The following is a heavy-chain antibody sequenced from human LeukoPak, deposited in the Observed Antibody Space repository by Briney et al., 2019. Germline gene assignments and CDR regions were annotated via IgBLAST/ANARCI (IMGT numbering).Heavy chain of an antibody. V-gene: IGHV3-7*01. Sequence: GGSLRLSCAASGFTFSSYWMCWVRQAPGKGLEWVANIKQDGSEKYYVDSVKGRFTISRDNAKNSLYLQMNSLRAEDTAVYYCAGVACGGSCYGYYWGQGTLVTVSS. CDR3: AGVACGGSCYGYY. CDR1: GFTFSSYW. CDR2: IKQDGSEK. J-gene: IGHJ4*02. D-gene: IGHD2-15*01.